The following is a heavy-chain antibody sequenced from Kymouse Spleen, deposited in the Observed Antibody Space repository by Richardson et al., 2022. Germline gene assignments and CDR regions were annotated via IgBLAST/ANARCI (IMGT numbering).Heavy chain of an antibody. V-gene: IGHV3-64*02. Sequence: EVQLVESGEGLVQPGGSLRLSCAASGFTFSSYAMHWVRQAPGKGLEYVSAISSNGGSTYYADSVKGRFTISRDNSKNTLYLQMGSLRAEDMAVYYCAPYSSSGLLGPGNPGHRLL. CDR1: GFTFSSYA. J-gene: IGHJ4*02. D-gene: IGHD6-6*01. CDR2: ISSNGGST. CDR3: APYSSSGL.